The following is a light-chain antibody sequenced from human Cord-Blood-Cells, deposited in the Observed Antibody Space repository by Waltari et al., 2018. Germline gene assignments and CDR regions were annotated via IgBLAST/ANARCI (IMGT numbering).Light chain of an antibody. CDR1: SSEVGGYNY. J-gene: IGLJ1*01. CDR2: DVS. V-gene: IGLV2-14*01. CDR3: SSYTSSRYV. Sequence: QSALTQPASVSGSPGQSITISCTGTSSEVGGYNYVSWYQQHPGKAPKLMIYDVSKRPSGVSNRFSGSKSGNTASLTISGLQAEDEADYYCSSYTSSRYVFGTGTKVTVL.